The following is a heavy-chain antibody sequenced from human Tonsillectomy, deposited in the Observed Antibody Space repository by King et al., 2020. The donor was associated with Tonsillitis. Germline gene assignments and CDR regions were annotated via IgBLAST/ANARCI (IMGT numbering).Heavy chain of an antibody. CDR2: ISGSGGIT. D-gene: IGHD3-22*01. Sequence: VQLVESGGGLVQPGGSLRLSCSASGFTFHNYAMNWVRQAPGKGLDWVSSISGSGGITYYPDSVRGRFTISRDNSKNTLSLQMNSLRAEDTAVYYCVKEPYDSSGYPFDYWGQGILVTVSS. CDR1: GFTFHNYA. J-gene: IGHJ4*02. CDR3: VKEPYDSSGYPFDY. V-gene: IGHV3-23*04.